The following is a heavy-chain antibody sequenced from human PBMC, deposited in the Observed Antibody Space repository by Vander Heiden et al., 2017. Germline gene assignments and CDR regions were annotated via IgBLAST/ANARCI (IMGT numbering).Heavy chain of an antibody. D-gene: IGHD4-17*01. CDR1: GASFGGDG. Sequence: QVQLQRWGAALSKPSEILSLTCAVYGASFGGDGWSWNRQRPGKGLEWIGEINQSGSTNYNPSLKSRVTISVDTSKNQFSLKLGSVTDADTAVYYCERGNPYGEYVEVTEVDPWGQGTLVTVSS. CDR3: ERGNPYGEYVEVTEVDP. J-gene: IGHJ5*02. CDR2: INQSGST. V-gene: IGHV4-34*01.